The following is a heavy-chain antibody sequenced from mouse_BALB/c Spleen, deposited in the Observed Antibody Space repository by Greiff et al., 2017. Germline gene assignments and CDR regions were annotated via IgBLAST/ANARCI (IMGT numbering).Heavy chain of an antibody. Sequence: VQLQQSGPGLVKPSQSLSLTCTVTGYSITSDYAWNWIRQFPGNKLEWMGYISYSGSTSYNPSLKSRISITRDTSKNQFFLQLNSVTTEDTATYYCARDGYYPHYAMDYWGQGTSVTVSS. CDR2: ISYSGST. CDR1: GYSITSDYA. V-gene: IGHV3-2*02. D-gene: IGHD2-3*01. CDR3: ARDGYYPHYAMDY. J-gene: IGHJ4*01.